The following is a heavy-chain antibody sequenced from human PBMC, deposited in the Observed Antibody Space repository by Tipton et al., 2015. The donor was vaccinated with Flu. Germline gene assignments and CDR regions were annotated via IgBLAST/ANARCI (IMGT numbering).Heavy chain of an antibody. J-gene: IGHJ4*02. CDR1: GFTVSSNY. CDR2: IYSGGST. CDR3: ARVPPRQAAAGALDY. Sequence: SLRPSCAASGFTVSSNYMSWVRQAPGKGLEWVSVIYSGGSTYYADSVKGRFTISRDNSKNTLYLQMNSLRAEDTAVYYCARVPPRQAAAGALDYWGQGTLVTVSS. D-gene: IGHD6-13*01. V-gene: IGHV3-53*01.